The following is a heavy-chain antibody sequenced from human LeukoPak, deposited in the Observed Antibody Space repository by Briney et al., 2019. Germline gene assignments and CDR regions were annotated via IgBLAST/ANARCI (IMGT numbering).Heavy chain of an antibody. Sequence: GGSLRLSCAASGFTFSSYGMHWVRQAPGKGLEWVAVIWYDGSNKYYADSVKGRFTISRDNSKNTLYLQMNSLRAEDTAVYYCARGTAGYHSSYFDYWGQGTLVTVSS. CDR1: GFTFSSYG. D-gene: IGHD3-16*02. V-gene: IGHV3-33*01. CDR3: ARGTAGYHSSYFDY. J-gene: IGHJ4*02. CDR2: IWYDGSNK.